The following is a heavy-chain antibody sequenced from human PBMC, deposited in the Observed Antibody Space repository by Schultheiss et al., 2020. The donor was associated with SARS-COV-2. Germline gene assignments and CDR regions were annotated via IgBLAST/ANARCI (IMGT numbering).Heavy chain of an antibody. CDR2: ISYDGSNK. CDR1: GLTFSSYS. CDR3: AKDRDVGWLATEDAFDI. J-gene: IGHJ3*02. Sequence: GGSLRLSCAASGLTFSSYSMSWVRQAPGKGLEWVAVISYDGSNKYYADSVKGRFTISRDNSKNTLYLQMNSLRAEDTAVYYCAKDRDVGWLATEDAFDIWGQGTMVTVSS. D-gene: IGHD6-19*01. V-gene: IGHV3-30*18.